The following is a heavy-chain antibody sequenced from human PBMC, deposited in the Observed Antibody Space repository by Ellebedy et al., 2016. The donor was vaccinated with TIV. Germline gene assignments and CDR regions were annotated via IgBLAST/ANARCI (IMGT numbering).Heavy chain of an antibody. CDR1: GFTFSSYA. V-gene: IGHV3-30-3*01. J-gene: IGHJ6*02. D-gene: IGHD3-3*01. CDR2: ISYDGSNK. CDR3: ARALIRITIFGVVIRYYYYYGMDV. Sequence: GESLKISCAASGFTFSSYAMHWVRQAPGKGLEWVAVISYDGSNKYYAYSVKGRFTISRDNSKNTLYLQMNSLRAEDTAVYYCARALIRITIFGVVIRYYYYYGMDVWGQGTTVTVSS.